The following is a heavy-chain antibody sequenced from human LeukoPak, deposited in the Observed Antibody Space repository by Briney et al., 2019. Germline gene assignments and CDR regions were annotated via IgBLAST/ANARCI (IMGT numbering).Heavy chain of an antibody. CDR1: GYTFTSYD. V-gene: IGHV1-8*01. D-gene: IGHD1-1*01. J-gene: IGHJ6*02. CDR3: ARKGDGRYYYYGMDV. Sequence: ASVKVSCKASGYTFTSYDINWVRQATGQGLEWMGWMNPNSGNTGYAQKFQGRVTMTRNTSISTAYMELSSLRSEDTAVYYCARKGDGRYYYYGMDVWGQGTTVTVSS. CDR2: MNPNSGNT.